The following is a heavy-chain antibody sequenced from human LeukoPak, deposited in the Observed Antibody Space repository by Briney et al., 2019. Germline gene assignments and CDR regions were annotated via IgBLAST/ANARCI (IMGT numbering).Heavy chain of an antibody. D-gene: IGHD3-22*01. V-gene: IGHV3-33*01. CDR1: GFTFSSYG. CDR2: IWYDGSKE. Sequence: GGSLRLSCAASGFTFSSYGMHWVRQGPGKGLEWVAVIWYDGSKENYADSVKGRFTISRDNSKNTLYLQMNSLRAEDTAVYYCARASSLNFYYEDYWGQGTLVTASS. J-gene: IGHJ4*02. CDR3: ARASSLNFYYEDY.